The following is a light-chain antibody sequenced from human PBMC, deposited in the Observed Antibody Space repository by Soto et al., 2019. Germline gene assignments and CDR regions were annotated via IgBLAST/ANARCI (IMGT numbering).Light chain of an antibody. CDR1: NSNIGSNT. Sequence: QSVLTQPPSASGTPGQRVTISCSGSNSNIGSNTVNWYQQPPGTAPKLLIYSNNQRPSGVPDRFSGSKSGTSASLAISGLQSEDEADYYCAPWDDSLNGPVFGGGTKLTVL. J-gene: IGLJ2*01. CDR2: SNN. CDR3: APWDDSLNGPV. V-gene: IGLV1-44*01.